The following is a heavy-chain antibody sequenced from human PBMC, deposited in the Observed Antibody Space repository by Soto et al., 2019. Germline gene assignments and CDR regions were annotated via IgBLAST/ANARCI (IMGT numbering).Heavy chain of an antibody. V-gene: IGHV1-2*04. Sequence: GASVKVSCKASGYTFTSYYIHWVRQAPGQGLEWMGIINPSGGGTSYAQKFQGWVTMTRGTSISTAYMELSRLRSDDTAVYYCAREGLWFGESALDYWGQGTLVTVSS. J-gene: IGHJ4*02. CDR2: INPSGGGT. CDR1: GYTFTSYY. CDR3: AREGLWFGESALDY. D-gene: IGHD3-10*01.